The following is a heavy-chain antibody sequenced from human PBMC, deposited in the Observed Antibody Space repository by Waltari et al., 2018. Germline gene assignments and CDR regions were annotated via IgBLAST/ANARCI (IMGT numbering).Heavy chain of an antibody. D-gene: IGHD3-10*01. CDR3: ARITYYGSVYGMDV. CDR2: VYTSGSI. Sequence: QVQLQESGPGLVKPSETLSLTCTVSGGSISSYYWSWIRQPAGKGLEWIGRVYTSGSINYNPSLKSRVTMSVDTSKNHFALKLSSVTAADTAVYYCARITYYGSVYGMDVWGQGTTVTVSS. V-gene: IGHV4-4*07. J-gene: IGHJ6*02. CDR1: GGSISSYY.